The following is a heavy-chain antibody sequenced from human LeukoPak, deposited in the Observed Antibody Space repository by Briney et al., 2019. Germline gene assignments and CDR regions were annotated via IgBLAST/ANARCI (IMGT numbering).Heavy chain of an antibody. Sequence: PSETLSLTCTVSGGSISSYYWSWIRQPPGKGLEWIGYIYYSGCTNYNPSLKSRVTISVDTSKNQFSLKLSSVAAADTAVHYCARGRIAARPYYYYYMDVWGKGTTVTVSS. CDR3: ARGRIAARPYYYYYMDV. J-gene: IGHJ6*03. CDR2: IYYSGCT. CDR1: GGSISSYY. D-gene: IGHD6-6*01. V-gene: IGHV4-59*01.